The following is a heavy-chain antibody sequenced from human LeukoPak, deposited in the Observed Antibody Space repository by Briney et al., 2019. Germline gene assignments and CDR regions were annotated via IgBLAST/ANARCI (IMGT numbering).Heavy chain of an antibody. D-gene: IGHD3-16*01. CDR3: ARDSKPGGWPDGFDI. Sequence: PGGSLRLSCAASGFTFSSYAMSWVRQAPGKGLEWVSAISGSGGSTYYADSVKGRFTISRDNAKNSLYLQMNSLRADDTAVYYCARDSKPGGWPDGFDIWGQGTMVTVSS. CDR1: GFTFSSYA. CDR2: ISGSGGST. J-gene: IGHJ3*02. V-gene: IGHV3-23*01.